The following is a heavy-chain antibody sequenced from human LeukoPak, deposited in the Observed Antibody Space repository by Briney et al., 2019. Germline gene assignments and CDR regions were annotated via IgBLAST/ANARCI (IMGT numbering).Heavy chain of an antibody. Sequence: SETLSLTCAVYGGSFSGYYWSWIRQPPGKGLEWIGEINRSGSTNYNPSLKSRVTISVDTSKNQFSLKLSSVTAADTAVYYCARTSGWYSFDYWGQGTLVTVSS. D-gene: IGHD6-19*01. V-gene: IGHV4-34*01. CDR3: ARTSGWYSFDY. CDR2: INRSGST. CDR1: GGSFSGYY. J-gene: IGHJ4*02.